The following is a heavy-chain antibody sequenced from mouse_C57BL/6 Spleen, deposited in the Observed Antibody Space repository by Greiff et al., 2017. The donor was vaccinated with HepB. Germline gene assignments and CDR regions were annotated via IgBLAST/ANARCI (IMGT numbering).Heavy chain of an antibody. CDR1: GYTFTSYW. D-gene: IGHD1-1*01. CDR2: IHPNSGST. V-gene: IGHV1-64*01. Sequence: VQLQQPGAELVKPGASVKLSCKASGYTFTSYWMHWVKQRPGQGLEWIGMIHPNSGSTNYNEKFKSKATLTVDKSSSTAYMQLSSLTSEDSAVYYCARTISIYYYGSSSYYYAMDYWGQGTSVTVSS. CDR3: ARTISIYYYGSSSYYYAMDY. J-gene: IGHJ4*01.